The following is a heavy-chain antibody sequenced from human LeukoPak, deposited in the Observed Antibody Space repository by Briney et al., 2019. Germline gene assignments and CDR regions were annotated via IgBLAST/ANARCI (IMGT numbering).Heavy chain of an antibody. Sequence: SETLSLTCTVSGYSVSSGYYWGWIRQPPGKGLEWIASIYHSGDTYYNPSLRSRVTISLDTSKNQLSLKLSSVTAADTAVYYCARSKAHLSASWYGNWFDPWGQGTLVTVSS. CDR3: ARSKAHLSASWYGNWFDP. CDR2: IYHSGDT. V-gene: IGHV4-38-2*02. D-gene: IGHD6-13*01. J-gene: IGHJ5*02. CDR1: GYSVSSGYY.